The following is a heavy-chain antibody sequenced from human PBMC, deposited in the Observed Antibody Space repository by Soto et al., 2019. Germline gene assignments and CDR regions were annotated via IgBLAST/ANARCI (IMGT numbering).Heavy chain of an antibody. CDR2: ISWDGGST. D-gene: IGHD4-17*01. CDR3: ARDGTTGTANYHYAMDV. J-gene: IGHJ6*02. V-gene: IGHV3-43D*04. Sequence: LRLSCAASGFTFDDYAMHWVRQAPGKGLEWVSLISWDGGSTYYADSVKGRFTISRDNAKNSLYLQMDSLRAEDTAVYYCARDGTTGTANYHYAMDVWGQGTTVTVSS. CDR1: GFTFDDYA.